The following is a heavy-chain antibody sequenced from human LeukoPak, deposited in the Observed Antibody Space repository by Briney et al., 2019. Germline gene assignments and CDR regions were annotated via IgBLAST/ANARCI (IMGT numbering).Heavy chain of an antibody. V-gene: IGHV4-38-2*02. CDR1: GHSISSGYY. CDR3: ARHRSGWLQSSFDY. J-gene: IGHJ4*02. D-gene: IGHD5-24*01. Sequence: SETLSLTCTVSGHSISSGYYWGWIRQPPGKGLEWIGSIYHSGGTYYNPSLKSRVTISVDTSKNQFSLKLSSVTAADTAVYYCARHRSGWLQSSFDYWGQGTLVTVSS. CDR2: IYHSGGT.